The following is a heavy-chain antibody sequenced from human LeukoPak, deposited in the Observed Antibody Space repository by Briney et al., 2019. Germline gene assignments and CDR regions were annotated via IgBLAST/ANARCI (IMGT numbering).Heavy chain of an antibody. CDR2: ISGSGGST. CDR3: ATKRDILTGYLPFDY. J-gene: IGHJ4*02. Sequence: PGGSLRPSCAASGFTFSSYAMSWVRQAPGKGLEWLPAISGSGGSTYYADSVKGRFTISRDNSKNTLYLQMNSLRAEDTAVYYCATKRDILTGYLPFDYWGQGTLVTVSS. V-gene: IGHV3-23*01. D-gene: IGHD3-9*01. CDR1: GFTFSSYA.